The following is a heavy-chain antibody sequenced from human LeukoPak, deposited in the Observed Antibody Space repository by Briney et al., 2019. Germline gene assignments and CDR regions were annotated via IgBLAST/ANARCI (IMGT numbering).Heavy chain of an antibody. CDR3: ARDPHCSSSDCPYDY. CDR1: GGSITSSDW. J-gene: IGHJ4*02. D-gene: IGHD2-2*01. Sequence: PSETLSLTCAVSGGSITSSDWWSWVRQPPGRGLEWIGYIYRSEDTSYDPSLKSRVTMSVDQSKNQFSLKLSSVTAAGTAVYYCARDPHCSSSDCPYDYWGQGTLVIVSS. V-gene: IGHV4-4*02. CDR2: IYRSEDT.